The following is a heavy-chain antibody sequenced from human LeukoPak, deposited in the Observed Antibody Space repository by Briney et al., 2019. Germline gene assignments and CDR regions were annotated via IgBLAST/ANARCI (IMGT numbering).Heavy chain of an antibody. V-gene: IGHV3-30*02. CDR3: AKDQYCSSPSCWNFDS. CDR2: IRFDGSIT. CDR1: GFTFSDYG. D-gene: IGHD2-2*01. J-gene: IGHJ4*02. Sequence: PGGSLRLSCAASGFTFSDYGMVWVRVRQAPGKGLEWMAFIRFDGSITYYADSVRDRFTISRDNSKNTLYLHMNSLRDEDTAVYYRAKDQYCSSPSCWNFDSWGQGTLVTVSS.